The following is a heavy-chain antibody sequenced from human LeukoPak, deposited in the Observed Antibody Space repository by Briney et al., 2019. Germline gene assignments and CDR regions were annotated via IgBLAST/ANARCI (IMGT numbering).Heavy chain of an antibody. CDR3: ARDVAREFDY. CDR2: INPSDGGT. V-gene: IGHV1-46*01. D-gene: IGHD5-24*01. J-gene: IGHJ4*02. CDR1: GYIFSSYY. Sequence: ASVKVSCKALGYIFSSYYIHWVRQAPGQGLEWMGVINPSDGGTNYAQKFQGRVTMTRDTSTSTVYMELNSLRSEDTAVYYCARDVAREFDYWGQGTLVTVSS.